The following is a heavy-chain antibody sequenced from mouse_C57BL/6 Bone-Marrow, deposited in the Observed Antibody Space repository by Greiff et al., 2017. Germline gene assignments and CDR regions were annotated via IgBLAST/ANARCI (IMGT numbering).Heavy chain of an antibody. V-gene: IGHV5-17*01. CDR1: GFTFSDYG. CDR3: AITTVVATDAMDY. D-gene: IGHD1-1*01. CDR2: ISSGSSTI. Sequence: EVMLVESGGGLVKPGGSLKLSCAASGFTFSDYGMHWVRQAPGKGLEWVAYISSGSSTIYYADTVKGRFTISRDNAKNTLFLQMTSLRSEDTAMYYGAITTVVATDAMDYWGQGTAVTVSS. J-gene: IGHJ4*01.